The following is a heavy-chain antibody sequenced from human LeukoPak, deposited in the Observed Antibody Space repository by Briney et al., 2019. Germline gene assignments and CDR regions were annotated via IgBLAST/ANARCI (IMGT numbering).Heavy chain of an antibody. Sequence: PSETLSLTCTVSGGSISSGGYYWSWIRQHPGKGLEWIGYIYYSGSTYYNPSLKSRVTISVDRSKNQFSLKLSSVTAADTAVYYCARGRGVRGVIDYWGQGTLVTVSS. CDR1: GGSISSGGYY. D-gene: IGHD3-10*01. V-gene: IGHV4-31*03. J-gene: IGHJ4*02. CDR3: ARGRGVRGVIDY. CDR2: IYYSGST.